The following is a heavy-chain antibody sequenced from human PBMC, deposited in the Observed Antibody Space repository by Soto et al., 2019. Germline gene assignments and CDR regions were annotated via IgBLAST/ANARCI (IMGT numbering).Heavy chain of an antibody. CDR3: ARVSNGDYYFDY. CDR1: VGSISSGGYS. CDR2: IYHNGST. Sequence: SETLSLTCAVSVGSISSGGYSWSWIRQPPGKGLEWIGYIYHNGSTYYNPSLKSRFTISRDNAKKSLYLQMNSLRAEDTALYHCARVSNGDYYFDYWGQGTLVTGSS. D-gene: IGHD4-17*01. V-gene: IGHV4-30-2*01. J-gene: IGHJ4*02.